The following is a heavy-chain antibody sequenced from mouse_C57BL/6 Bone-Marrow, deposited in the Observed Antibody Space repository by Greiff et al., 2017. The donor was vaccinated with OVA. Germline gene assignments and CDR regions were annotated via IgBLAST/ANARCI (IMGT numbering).Heavy chain of an antibody. CDR2: ISSGSRTI. CDR1: GFTFSDYG. CDR3: ARPLITTRYFDV. D-gene: IGHD1-1*01. V-gene: IGHV5-17*01. J-gene: IGHJ1*03. Sequence: EVKLMESGGGLVKPGGSLKLSCAASGFTFSDYGMHWVRQAPEKGLEWVAYISSGSRTIYYADTVKGRFTISRDNAKNTLFLQMTSLRSEDTAMYYCARPLITTRYFDVWGTGTTVTVSS.